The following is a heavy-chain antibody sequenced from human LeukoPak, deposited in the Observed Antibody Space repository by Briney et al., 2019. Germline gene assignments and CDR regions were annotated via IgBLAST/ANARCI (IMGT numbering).Heavy chain of an antibody. CDR2: INHSGST. CDR3: ASDAFDI. J-gene: IGHJ3*02. Sequence: SETLSLTCTVSGGSISSSSYYWSWIRQPPGKGLEWIGEINHSGSTNYNPSLKSRVTISVDTSKNQLSLKLSSVTAADTAVYYCASDAFDIWGQGTMVTVSS. CDR1: GGSISSSSYY. V-gene: IGHV4-39*07.